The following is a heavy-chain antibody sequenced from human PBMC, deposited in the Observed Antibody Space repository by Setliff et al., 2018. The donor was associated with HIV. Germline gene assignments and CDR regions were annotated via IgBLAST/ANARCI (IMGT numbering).Heavy chain of an antibody. CDR1: GVSISGYY. D-gene: IGHD3-10*01. CDR2: IFTGGDT. CDR3: TRRGADSYYPRPLDV. Sequence: SETLSLTCAVSGVSISGYYWTWIRQPAGKGLEWIGRIFTGGDTNYNPTLKSRVTISVDTSKNQFSLRLNSVTAADTAIYYCTRRGADSYYPRPLDVWGKGTTVTVSS. V-gene: IGHV4-4*07. J-gene: IGHJ6*04.